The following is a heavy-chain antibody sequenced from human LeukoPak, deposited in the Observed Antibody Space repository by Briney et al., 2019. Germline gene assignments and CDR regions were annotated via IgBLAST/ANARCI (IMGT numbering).Heavy chain of an antibody. D-gene: IGHD4-23*01. V-gene: IGHV4-39*01. J-gene: IGHJ3*01. CDR1: GGXISSSSYY. CDR3: ARPSLDYGGIDAFDF. CDR2: IYYSGST. Sequence: SETLSLTCTVSGGXISSSSYYWGWIRQPPGKGLEWIGSIYYSGSTYYNPSLKSRVTISVDTSKNQFSLKLSSVTAADTAVYYCARPSLDYGGIDAFDFWGQGTLVTVSS.